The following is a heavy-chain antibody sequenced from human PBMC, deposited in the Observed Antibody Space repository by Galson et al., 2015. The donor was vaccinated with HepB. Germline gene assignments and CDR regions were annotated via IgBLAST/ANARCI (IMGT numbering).Heavy chain of an antibody. CDR2: MNPNSGNT. CDR3: ARGQAGYDFWSGYYYLDY. J-gene: IGHJ4*02. V-gene: IGHV1-8*01. Sequence: SVKVSCKASGYTFTSYDINWVRQATGQGLEWMGWMNPNSGNTGYAQKFQGRVTMTRNTSISTAYMELSSLRSEDTAVYYCARGQAGYDFWSGYYYLDYWGQGTLVTVSS. D-gene: IGHD3-3*01. CDR1: GYTFTSYD.